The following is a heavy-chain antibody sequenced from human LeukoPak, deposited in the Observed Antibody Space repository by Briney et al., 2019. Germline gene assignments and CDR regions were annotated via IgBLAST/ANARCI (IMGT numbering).Heavy chain of an antibody. Sequence: GGSLRLSCTASGFTFGDYLMSWFRQAPGKGLEWIGFISGGTTEYAASVKGRFTISRDDSTSTAYLQMNSLTTEDTAVYYCSRGSGWLSVYWGQGTLVTVSS. CDR2: ISGGTT. J-gene: IGHJ4*02. V-gene: IGHV3-49*03. D-gene: IGHD6-19*01. CDR3: SRGSGWLSVY. CDR1: GFTFGDYL.